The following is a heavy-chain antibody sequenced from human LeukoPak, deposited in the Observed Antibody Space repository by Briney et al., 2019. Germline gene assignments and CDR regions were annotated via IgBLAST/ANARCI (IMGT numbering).Heavy chain of an antibody. Sequence: GGSLRLSCAASGLIFYSYWMSWVRQAPGKGLEWVANIKQDGSEKYYVDSVKGRFTISRDNAKNSLYLQMNSLRAEDTAVYYCAKVGLSRNIVAFDYWGQGTLVTVSS. V-gene: IGHV3-7*01. CDR1: GLIFYSYW. CDR2: IKQDGSEK. D-gene: IGHD5-12*01. CDR3: AKVGLSRNIVAFDY. J-gene: IGHJ4*02.